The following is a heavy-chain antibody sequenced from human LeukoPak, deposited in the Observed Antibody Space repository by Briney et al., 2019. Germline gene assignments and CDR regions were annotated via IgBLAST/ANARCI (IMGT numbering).Heavy chain of an antibody. J-gene: IGHJ4*02. Sequence: GGSLRLSCAASGFSFSSYWMSWVRQAPGIGLEWVANINLDGSEKYYLDSVKGRFTISRDNAMNSLYLQMNSLRAEDTAVYYCARGWAAHDYWGQGTLVTVSS. CDR2: INLDGSEK. D-gene: IGHD2-15*01. CDR1: GFSFSSYW. V-gene: IGHV3-7*05. CDR3: ARGWAAHDY.